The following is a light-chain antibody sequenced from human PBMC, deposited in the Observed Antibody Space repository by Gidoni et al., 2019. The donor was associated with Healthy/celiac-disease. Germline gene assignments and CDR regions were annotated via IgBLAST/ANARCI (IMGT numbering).Light chain of an antibody. V-gene: IGKV3-15*01. Sequence: EIVMTQSPATLSVSPGERATPSCRASQSVSSNLAWYQQNPGQAPRLLIYGASTRATGIPARFSGSGSGTEFTLTISSLQSEYFAVYYCQQYNNWPRTFGQGTKLEIK. CDR3: QQYNNWPRT. CDR1: QSVSSN. CDR2: GAS. J-gene: IGKJ2*02.